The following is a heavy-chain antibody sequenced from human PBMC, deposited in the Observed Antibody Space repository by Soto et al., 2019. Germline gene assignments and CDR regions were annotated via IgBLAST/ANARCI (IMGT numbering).Heavy chain of an antibody. V-gene: IGHV2-26*01. D-gene: IGHD3-9*01. J-gene: IGHJ5*02. CDR3: ARRRGDILTLDP. CDR2: IFSSDEK. Sequence: QVTLKESGPVLLKPTETLTLTCTVSGFSLNNPMMGVTWIRQPPGKALEWLAHIFSSDEKSYSTSLKNRLTISQDTSKSQVVLTLTNVDPVDTATYVCARRRGDILTLDPWGQGTLVTVSS. CDR1: GFSLNNPMMG.